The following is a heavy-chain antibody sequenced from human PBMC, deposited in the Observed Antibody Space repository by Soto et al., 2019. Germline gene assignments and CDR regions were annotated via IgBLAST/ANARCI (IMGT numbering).Heavy chain of an antibody. D-gene: IGHD6-25*01. CDR2: MNPNSGNT. Sequence: ASVKVSCKASGYTFTSYYMHWVRQAPGQGLEWMGWMNPNSGNTGYAQKFQGRVTMTRNTSISTAYMELSSLRSEDTAVYYCARELYSSVRFDPWGQGTLVTVSS. V-gene: IGHV1-8*02. J-gene: IGHJ5*02. CDR3: ARELYSSVRFDP. CDR1: GYTFTSYY.